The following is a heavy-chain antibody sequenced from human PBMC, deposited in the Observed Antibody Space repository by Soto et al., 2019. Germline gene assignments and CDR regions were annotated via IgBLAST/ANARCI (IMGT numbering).Heavy chain of an antibody. V-gene: IGHV1-46*03. CDR3: ARTFLGYCSGGSCYLLDY. D-gene: IGHD2-15*01. CDR1: GYTFTSYY. CDR2: INPSGGSK. Sequence: QVQLVQSGAEGKKPGASVKVSCKASGYTFTSYYMHCVRHAPGQGLEWMGIINPSGGSKSYAQKFQGRVTMSRDTSTSTVYMELSSLRSEDTAVYYCARTFLGYCSGGSCYLLDYWGQGTLVTVSS. J-gene: IGHJ4*02.